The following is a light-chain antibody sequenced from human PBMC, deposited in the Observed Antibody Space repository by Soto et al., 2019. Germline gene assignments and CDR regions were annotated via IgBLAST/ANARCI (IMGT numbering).Light chain of an antibody. Sequence: QSVLTQPASVSGSPGQSITISCTGTSSDVGSYNLVSWYQQHPGKAPKLMIYEVSKRPSGVSNRFSGSKSGNTASLTISGLQADDEADYYCCSYAGSSTRWVFGGGTKLTVL. J-gene: IGLJ3*02. CDR1: SSDVGSYNL. CDR2: EVS. CDR3: CSYAGSSTRWV. V-gene: IGLV2-23*02.